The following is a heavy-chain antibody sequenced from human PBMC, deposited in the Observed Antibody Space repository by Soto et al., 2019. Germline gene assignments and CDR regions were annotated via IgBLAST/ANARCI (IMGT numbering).Heavy chain of an antibody. CDR1: GYSFTSYW. Sequence: GESLKISCQGSGYSFTSYWIGWVRQMPGKGLEWMGIIYPGDSDTRYSPSFQGQVTISADKSISTAYLQWSSLKASDTAMYYCARRGSDYDYYFDYWGQGTLVTVSS. J-gene: IGHJ4*02. CDR2: IYPGDSDT. V-gene: IGHV5-51*01. D-gene: IGHD4-17*01. CDR3: ARRGSDYDYYFDY.